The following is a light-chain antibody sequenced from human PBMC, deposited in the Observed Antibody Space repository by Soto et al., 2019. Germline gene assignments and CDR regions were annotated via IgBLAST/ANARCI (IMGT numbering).Light chain of an antibody. J-gene: IGKJ2*01. CDR1: QSVSTTY. CDR3: QQYGRSPNT. CDR2: STS. V-gene: IGKV3-20*01. Sequence: EVVLPQSPGTLSLSPGERATLSCRASQSVSTTYLAWYQQKPGQSPRLLMYSTSSRATGIPDRFSGSGSGTDFTLTISRLEPEDFAVYYCQQYGRSPNTFGQGTKLAI.